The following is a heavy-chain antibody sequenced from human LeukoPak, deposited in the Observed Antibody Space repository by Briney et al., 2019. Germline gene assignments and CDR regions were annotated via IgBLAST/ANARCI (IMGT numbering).Heavy chain of an antibody. CDR2: FSGSGGST. J-gene: IGHJ4*02. CDR3: ARDGYSSSFYFDY. D-gene: IGHD6-6*01. Sequence: SGGSLRLSCAASGFTFSSYAMSWVRQAPGKGLECISGFSGSGGSTYYADSVKGRFTISRDNAKNTLYLQMNSLRAEDTAVYYCARDGYSSSFYFDYWGQGTLVTVSS. CDR1: GFTFSSYA. V-gene: IGHV3-23*01.